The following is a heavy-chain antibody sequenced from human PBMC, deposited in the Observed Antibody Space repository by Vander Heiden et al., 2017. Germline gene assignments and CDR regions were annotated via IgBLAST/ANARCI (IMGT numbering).Heavy chain of an antibody. CDR1: GYRSTSYW. CDR2: IFPGDSDT. V-gene: IGHV5-51*01. Sequence: EVQLVQSGAEVKKTGESQKISCKGSGYRSTSYWIGWVRQMPGKGLEWMGLIFPGDSDTRYSPSFQGQVTISADKTITTAYLRWNSLKASDTAMYYCARRLNGSFDSWGQGTLVTVSS. D-gene: IGHD1-1*01. J-gene: IGHJ5*01. CDR3: ARRLNGSFDS.